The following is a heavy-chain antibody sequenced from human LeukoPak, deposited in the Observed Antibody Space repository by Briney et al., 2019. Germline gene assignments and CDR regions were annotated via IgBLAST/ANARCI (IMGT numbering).Heavy chain of an antibody. V-gene: IGHV3-13*04. CDR3: AREAVGYFDL. CDR1: GFTFSSYD. J-gene: IGHJ2*01. D-gene: IGHD1-26*01. Sequence: GGSLRLSCAASGFTFSSYDMHWVRRVTGKGLEWVSGIGTTGETDYPGSVKGRFTISRETVKNSLHLQMNSLRAGDTAVYYCAREAVGYFDLWGRGTPVTVSS. CDR2: IGTTGET.